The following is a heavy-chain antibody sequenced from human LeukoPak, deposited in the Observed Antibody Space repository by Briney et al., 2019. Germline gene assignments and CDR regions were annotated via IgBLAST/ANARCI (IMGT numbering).Heavy chain of an antibody. CDR1: GFTFSTYS. CDR3: ARGGELVGSYFDY. D-gene: IGHD3-16*01. CDR2: IDWNGGDT. Sequence: AGGSLRLSCAASGFTFSTYSMHWVRQAPGKGLEWVSGIDWNGGDTGYADSVKGRFTISRDNAKNSLYLQMNSLRAEDTAFYYCARGGELVGSYFDYWGQGSLVTVSS. V-gene: IGHV3-20*04. J-gene: IGHJ4*02.